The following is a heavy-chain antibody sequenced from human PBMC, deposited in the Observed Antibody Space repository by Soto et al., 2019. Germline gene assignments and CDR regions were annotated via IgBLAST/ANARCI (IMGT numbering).Heavy chain of an antibody. Sequence: ASVKVSCKASGYTFTGYYVHWVRQAPGQGLEWMGWIYPNSGGADYATKFRGRVTMTRDTSISTAFLDLSSLRSDDTAVYYCARDRAEYQLPWAPDYWGQGTLVTVSS. CDR2: IYPNSGGA. CDR3: ARDRAEYQLPWAPDY. V-gene: IGHV1-2*02. J-gene: IGHJ4*02. CDR1: GYTFTGYY. D-gene: IGHD2-2*01.